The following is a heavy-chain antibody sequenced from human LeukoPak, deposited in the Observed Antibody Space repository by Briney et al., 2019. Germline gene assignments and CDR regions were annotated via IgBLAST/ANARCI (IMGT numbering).Heavy chain of an antibody. CDR3: ARDGRNLIVVT. D-gene: IGHD3-22*01. CDR1: GYSISSGYY. CDR2: IYHSGST. V-gene: IGHV4-38-2*02. Sequence: SETLSLTCTVSGYSISSGYYWGWIRQPPGKGLEWIGSIYHSGSTYYNPSLKSRVTISVDTSKNQFSLKLSSVTAADTAVYYCARDGRNLIVVTWGQGTLVTVSS. J-gene: IGHJ5*02.